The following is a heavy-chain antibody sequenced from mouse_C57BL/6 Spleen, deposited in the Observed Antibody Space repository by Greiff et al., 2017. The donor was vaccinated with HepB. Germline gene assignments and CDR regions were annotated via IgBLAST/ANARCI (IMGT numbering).Heavy chain of an antibody. V-gene: IGHV1-82*01. CDR2: IYPGDGDT. CDR1: GYAFSSSW. CDR3: ARFTTTVVEGWYFDV. D-gene: IGHD1-1*01. J-gene: IGHJ1*03. Sequence: QVQLKESGPELVKPGASVKISCKASGYAFSSSWMNWVKQRPGKGLEWIGRIYPGDGDTNYNGKFKGKATLTADKSSSTAYMQLSSLTSEDSAVYFCARFTTTVVEGWYFDVWGTGTTVTVSS.